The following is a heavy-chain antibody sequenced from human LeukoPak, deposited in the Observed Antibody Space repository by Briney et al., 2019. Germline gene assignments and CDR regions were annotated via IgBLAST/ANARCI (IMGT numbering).Heavy chain of an antibody. J-gene: IGHJ4*02. CDR2: IRYDGTIK. V-gene: IGHV3-30*02. CDR3: AKGEGGALGIPHPYYFDY. Sequence: GGSLRLSCAATGFTFSTYGMHWVRQAPGKGLEWVAFIRYDGTIKYYADSVKGRFTISRDNSKNTLYLQINSLTTEDTAVYYCAKGEGGALGIPHPYYFDYWGQGNVVTVSS. D-gene: IGHD3-16*01. CDR1: GFTFSTYG.